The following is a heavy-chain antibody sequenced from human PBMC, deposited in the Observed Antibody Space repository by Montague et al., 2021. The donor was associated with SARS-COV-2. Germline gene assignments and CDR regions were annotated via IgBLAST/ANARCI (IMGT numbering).Heavy chain of an antibody. CDR2: IYNSVST. Sequence: TLSLTCTVSGGSISSGSYYWNWIRQHPGKGLEFIGCIYNSVSTYYNPSLKSRVSISVDTSKNQFSLKLTSVTAADTAVYYCARDRGRVTTVFLDAFDIWGQGTMVTVSS. CDR3: ARDRGRVTTVFLDAFDI. D-gene: IGHD4-17*01. CDR1: GGSISSGSYY. J-gene: IGHJ3*02. V-gene: IGHV4-31*03.